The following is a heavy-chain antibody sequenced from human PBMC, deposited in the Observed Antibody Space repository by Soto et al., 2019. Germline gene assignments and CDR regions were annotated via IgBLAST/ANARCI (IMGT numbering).Heavy chain of an antibody. D-gene: IGHD2-15*01. CDR2: INHSGST. CDR3: ARGGLGYCSGGSCYRFDY. Sequence: SETLSLTCAVYGGSFSGYYWSWIRQPPGKGLEWIGEINHSGSTNYNPSLKSRVTISVDTSKNQFSLKLSSVTAADTAVYYCARGGLGYCSGGSCYRFDYWGQGTLVTVSS. V-gene: IGHV4-34*01. CDR1: GGSFSGYY. J-gene: IGHJ4*02.